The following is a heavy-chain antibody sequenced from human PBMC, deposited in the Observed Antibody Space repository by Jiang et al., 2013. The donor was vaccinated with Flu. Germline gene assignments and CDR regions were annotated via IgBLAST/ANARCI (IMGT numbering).Heavy chain of an antibody. Sequence: TSYGINWVRQAPGQGLEWMGWISAYNGNTNYAQKFQGRVTMTTDTSTSTAYMELRSLRSDDAAVYYCARILGYYDSGGYPFDYWGQGALVTVSS. CDR3: ARILGYYDSGGYPFDY. V-gene: IGHV1-18*04. CDR1: TSYG. CDR2: ISAYNGNT. D-gene: IGHD3-22*01. J-gene: IGHJ4*02.